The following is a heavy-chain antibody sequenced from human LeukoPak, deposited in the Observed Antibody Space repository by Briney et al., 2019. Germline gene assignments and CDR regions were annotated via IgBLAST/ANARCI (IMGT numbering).Heavy chain of an antibody. Sequence: ASVKVSCKASGYTFTSYDINWVRQATGQGLEWMGWMNPNSGNTGYAQKFQGRVTMTRNTSISTAYMELSSLRSEDTAVYYCARYYTDNDFWSGYLYYMDVWGKGTTVTVSS. V-gene: IGHV1-8*01. CDR2: MNPNSGNT. J-gene: IGHJ6*03. CDR3: ARYYTDNDFWSGYLYYMDV. D-gene: IGHD3-3*01. CDR1: GYTFTSYD.